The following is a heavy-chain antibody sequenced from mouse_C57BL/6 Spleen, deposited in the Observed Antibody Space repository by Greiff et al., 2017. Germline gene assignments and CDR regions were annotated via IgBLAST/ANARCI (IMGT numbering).Heavy chain of an antibody. D-gene: IGHD5-5*01. Sequence: QVQLQQPGPELVMPGASVKLSCKASGYTFTSYWMHWVKQRPGQGLEWIGEIDPYDSYTNYNQKFKGKSTLTVDKSSSTAYMQLSSLTSEDSAVYYCARSRGGLPPFAYWGQGTLVTVSA. CDR1: GYTFTSYW. CDR2: IDPYDSYT. CDR3: ARSRGGLPPFAY. J-gene: IGHJ3*01. V-gene: IGHV1-69*01.